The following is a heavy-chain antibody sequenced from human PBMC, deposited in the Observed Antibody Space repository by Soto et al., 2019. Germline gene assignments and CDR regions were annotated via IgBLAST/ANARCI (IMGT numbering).Heavy chain of an antibody. J-gene: IGHJ4*02. Sequence: QLQLQETGPGLVRPSGTLSLTCAVSGGFTSTNNWWSWVRQPPGTGLEWIGDAYYSGSNEYNPSLKSRVSISVDKSKNQISLTPTSATAADAAVYYCARSPPSSYYGGSGTFDYWGQGTLVTVSS. V-gene: IGHV4-4*02. CDR3: ARSPPSSYYGGSGTFDY. CDR1: GGFTSTNNW. D-gene: IGHD3-10*01. CDR2: AYYSGSN.